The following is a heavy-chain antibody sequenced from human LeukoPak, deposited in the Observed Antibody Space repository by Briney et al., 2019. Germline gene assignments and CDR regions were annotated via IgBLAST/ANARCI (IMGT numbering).Heavy chain of an antibody. V-gene: IGHV3-21*01. CDR1: GFTFSSYS. Sequence: GGSLRLSCAASGFTFSSYSMNWVRQAPGKGLEWVSSISSSSSYIYYADSVKGRFTISRDNAKNSLYLQMNSLRAEDTAVYYCARDLVNVVAATPGYFDYWGQGTLVTVSS. CDR2: ISSSSSYI. CDR3: ARDLVNVVAATPGYFDY. J-gene: IGHJ4*02. D-gene: IGHD2-15*01.